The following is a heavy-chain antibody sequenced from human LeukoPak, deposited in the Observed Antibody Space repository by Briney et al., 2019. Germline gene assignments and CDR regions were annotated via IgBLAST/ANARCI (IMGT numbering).Heavy chain of an antibody. CDR2: ISGSGGST. CDR1: GFTFSSYG. V-gene: IGHV3-23*01. Sequence: GGSLRLSCAASGFTFSSYGMSWVRQAPGKGLEWVSAISGSGGSTYYAESVKGRLFISRDNSGNTVYVQMNRLRAEDTAVYYCARDRHWGAFDFWGQGTMVIVPS. J-gene: IGHJ3*01. CDR3: ARDRHWGAFDF. D-gene: IGHD7-27*01.